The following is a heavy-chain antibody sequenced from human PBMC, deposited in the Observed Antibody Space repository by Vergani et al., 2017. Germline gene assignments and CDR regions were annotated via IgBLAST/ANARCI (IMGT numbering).Heavy chain of an antibody. J-gene: IGHJ4*02. CDR1: GGSLSSSSYY. V-gene: IGHV4-39*01. CDR3: ARHQIAAAVSDY. D-gene: IGHD6-13*01. CDR2: IYYSGST. Sequence: QLQLQESGPGLVKPSETLSLTCTVSGGSLSSSSYYWGWIRPPPGKGLEWIGSIYYSGSTYYNPSLKSRVTISVDTSKNQFSLKLSSVTAEDTAVYYCARHQIAAAVSDYWGQGTLVTVSS.